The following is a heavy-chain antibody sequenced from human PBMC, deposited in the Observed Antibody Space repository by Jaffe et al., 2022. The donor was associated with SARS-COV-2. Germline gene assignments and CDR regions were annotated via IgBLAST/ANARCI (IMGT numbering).Heavy chain of an antibody. CDR1: GYTFTGYY. D-gene: IGHD2-21*01. J-gene: IGHJ6*02. CDR2: INPNSGGT. V-gene: IGHV1-2*06. CDR3: ARVVVVSGGYYYYGMDV. Sequence: QVQLVQSGAEVKKPGASVKVSCKASGYTFTGYYMHWVRQAPGQGLEWMGRINPNSGGTNYAQKFQGRVTMTRDTSISTAYMELSRLRSDDTAVYYCARVVVVSGGYYYYGMDVWGQGTTVTVSS.